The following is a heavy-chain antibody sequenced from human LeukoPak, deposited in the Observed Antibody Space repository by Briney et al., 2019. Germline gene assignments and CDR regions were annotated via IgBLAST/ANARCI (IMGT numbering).Heavy chain of an antibody. D-gene: IGHD3-3*01. CDR1: GGSISSYY. V-gene: IGHV4-59*01. CDR2: IYYSGST. CDR3: ARVGYDFWSGYLYYYMDV. J-gene: IGHJ6*03. Sequence: PSETLSLTCTVSGGSISSYYWSLIRQPPGKGLEWIGYIYYSGSTNYNPSLKSRVTISVDTSKNQFSLKLSSVTAADTAVYYCARVGYDFWSGYLYYYMDVWGKGTTVTVSS.